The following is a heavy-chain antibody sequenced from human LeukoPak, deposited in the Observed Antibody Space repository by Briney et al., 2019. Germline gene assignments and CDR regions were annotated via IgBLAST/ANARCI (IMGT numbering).Heavy chain of an antibody. CDR1: GGSISSYY. Sequence: SETLSLTCTVSGGSISSYYWSWIRQPPGKGLEWIGYIYYSGSTNYNPSLKSRVTISVDTSKNQFSLKLSSVTAADTAVYYCARVWEYSSSARGMDVWGQGTTVTVSS. V-gene: IGHV4-59*01. CDR2: IYYSGST. D-gene: IGHD6-6*01. J-gene: IGHJ6*02. CDR3: ARVWEYSSSARGMDV.